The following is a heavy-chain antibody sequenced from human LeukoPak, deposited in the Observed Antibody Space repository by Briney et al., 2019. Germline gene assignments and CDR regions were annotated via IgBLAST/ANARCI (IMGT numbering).Heavy chain of an antibody. J-gene: IGHJ4*02. Sequence: GASVKVSCKASGGTFSSYAISWVRQAPGQGLEWMGGITPIFGTANYAQKFQGGVTITTDESTSTAYMELSSLRSEDTAVYYCARAPYYYDSSGYYNYFDYWGQGTLVTVSS. V-gene: IGHV1-69*05. CDR1: GGTFSSYA. CDR3: ARAPYYYDSSGYYNYFDY. CDR2: ITPIFGTA. D-gene: IGHD3-22*01.